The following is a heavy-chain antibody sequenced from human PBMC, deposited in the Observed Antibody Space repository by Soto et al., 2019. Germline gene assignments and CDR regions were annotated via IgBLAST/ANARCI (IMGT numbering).Heavy chain of an antibody. D-gene: IGHD1-1*01. CDR3: ARVAGHKNARFDT. CDR2: INPGSGVT. V-gene: IGHV1-2*02. J-gene: IGHJ4*02. Sequence: ASVKVSCKASGYSFTKYHMHWVRQAPGQGLEWMGWINPGSGVTNQAQKFQGRVTMTRDTSITTTYMELDSLTSDDTAVYYCARVAGHKNARFDTWGQGALVTVSS. CDR1: GYSFTKYH.